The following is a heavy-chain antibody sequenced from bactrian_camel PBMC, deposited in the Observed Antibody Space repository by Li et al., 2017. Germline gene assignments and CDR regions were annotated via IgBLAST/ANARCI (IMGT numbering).Heavy chain of an antibody. CDR3: VKDLASRRLAPDY. Sequence: HVQLVESGGGLVQPGGSLRLSCAASGATFTFSSVWMRWVRQAPGKGLEWVSAIHSGGNTYYATSVKGRFTISRDNAKNTVYLQMNSLKPEDTAVYYCVKDLASRRLAPDYWGQGTQVTVS. V-gene: IGHV3S1*01. D-gene: IGHD1*01. CDR2: IHSGGNT. J-gene: IGHJ4*01. CDR1: GATFTFSSVW.